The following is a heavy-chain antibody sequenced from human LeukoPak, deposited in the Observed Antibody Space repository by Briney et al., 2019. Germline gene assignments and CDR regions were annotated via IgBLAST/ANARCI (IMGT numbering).Heavy chain of an antibody. CDR1: GFAFSSYN. D-gene: IGHD2-2*01. CDR3: ARAGTCSSTSCDGGIEY. J-gene: IGHJ4*02. Sequence: GGSLRLSCAASGFAFSSYNMKWVRQAPGKGLEWVSFISTTSTYIYYADSLKGRFTVSRDNSKNLLYLQMDSLRVEDTAVYYCARAGTCSSTSCDGGIEYWGQGTLVTVSS. CDR2: ISTTSTYI. V-gene: IGHV3-21*06.